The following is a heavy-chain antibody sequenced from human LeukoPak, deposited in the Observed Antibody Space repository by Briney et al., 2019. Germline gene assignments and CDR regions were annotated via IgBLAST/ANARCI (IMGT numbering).Heavy chain of an antibody. V-gene: IGHV4-59*01. J-gene: IGHJ4*02. CDR1: GGSISSYY. CDR2: IYYSGST. CDR3: ARVGYRPRYCSSTSCYNPINYYFDY. D-gene: IGHD2-2*01. Sequence: SETLSLTCTVSGGSISSYYWSWIRQPPGKGLEWIGYIYYSGSTNYNPSLKSRVTISVDTSKNQFSLKLSSVTAADTAVYYCARVGYRPRYCSSTSCYNPINYYFDYGGQGTLVTVSS.